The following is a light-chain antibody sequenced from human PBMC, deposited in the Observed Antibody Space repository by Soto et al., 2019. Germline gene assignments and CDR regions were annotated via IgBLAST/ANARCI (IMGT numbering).Light chain of an antibody. V-gene: IGKV1-5*01. CDR2: DAS. CDR3: QQYSDYKS. CDR1: QNIRNG. J-gene: IGKJ1*01. Sequence: DIQMTQSPSTLSASVGDRVTITCRASQNIRNGVAWYQQKPGKAPNLLIYDASSLQSVVPSRFSGSGSGTDFTLTISSLQSDDFATYYCQQYSDYKSFGQGTKVDVK.